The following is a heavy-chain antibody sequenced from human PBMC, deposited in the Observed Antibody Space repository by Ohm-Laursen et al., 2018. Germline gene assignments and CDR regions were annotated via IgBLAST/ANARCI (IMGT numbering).Heavy chain of an antibody. D-gene: IGHD2-15*01. V-gene: IGHV4-59*08. CDR2: ISNSGNT. Sequence: SGTLSLTCSVSGDSINSSYWSWIRQPPGKGLEWIGFISNSGNTNYNTSLKSRVTISVDTSKNQISLKLGSVTVADTAVFYCARRGSGGRSFDYWGQGSLVTVSS. CDR3: ARRGSGGRSFDY. J-gene: IGHJ4*02. CDR1: GDSINSSY.